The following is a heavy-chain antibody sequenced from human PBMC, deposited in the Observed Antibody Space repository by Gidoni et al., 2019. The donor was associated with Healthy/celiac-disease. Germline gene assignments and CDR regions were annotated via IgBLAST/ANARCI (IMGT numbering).Heavy chain of an antibody. J-gene: IGHJ4*02. CDR3: ASSLLEDQIAVAGDYPR. D-gene: IGHD6-19*01. CDR1: VFTFSRYA. CDR2: ISYDGSNK. Sequence: QVQLVESGGGVVQPGRSLRLSCAASVFTFSRYAMHWVRQAPGKGLEWVAVISYDGSNKYYADSVKGRFTISRDNSKNTLYLQMNSLRAEDTAVYYCASSLLEDQIAVAGDYPRWGQGTLVTVSS. V-gene: IGHV3-30-3*01.